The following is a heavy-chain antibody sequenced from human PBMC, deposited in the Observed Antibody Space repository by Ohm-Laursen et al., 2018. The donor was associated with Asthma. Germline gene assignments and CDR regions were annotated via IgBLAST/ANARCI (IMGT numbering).Heavy chain of an antibody. D-gene: IGHD2-2*01. J-gene: IGHJ6*02. CDR2: INHSGST. CDR1: GGSFSGYY. Sequence: SQTLSLTCAVYGGSFSGYYWSWIRQPPGKGLEWIGEINHSGSTNYNPSLKSRVTISVDTSKNQFSLKLSSVTAADTAVYYCASRCSSTSCYVDYYGMDVWGQGTTVTVSS. V-gene: IGHV4-34*01. CDR3: ASRCSSTSCYVDYYGMDV.